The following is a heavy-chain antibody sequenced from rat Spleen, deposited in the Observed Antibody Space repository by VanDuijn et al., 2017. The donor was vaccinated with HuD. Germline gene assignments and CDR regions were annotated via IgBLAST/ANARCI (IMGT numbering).Heavy chain of an antibody. CDR1: GFSLSSNG. J-gene: IGHJ3*01. CDR2: ISSGGDT. CDR3: SRDEYWDNWGFSY. Sequence: QVQLKESGPGLVQPSQTLSLTCTVSGFSLSSNGVSWVRQPPGKGLEWIAAISSGGDTYYSSALKSRLSISRDTSKNQVFLRMNNLQTEDTAIYFCSRDEYWDNWGFSYWGQGTLVTVSS. D-gene: IGHD1-5*01. V-gene: IGHV2S12*01.